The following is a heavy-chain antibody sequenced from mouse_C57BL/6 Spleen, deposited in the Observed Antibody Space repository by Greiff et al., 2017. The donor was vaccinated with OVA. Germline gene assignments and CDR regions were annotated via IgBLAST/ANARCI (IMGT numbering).Heavy chain of an antibody. J-gene: IGHJ3*01. CDR2: INPGSGGT. CDR1: GYAFTNYL. CDR3: ARYYGSSYEGFAY. D-gene: IGHD1-1*01. V-gene: IGHV1-54*01. Sequence: VKLQQSGAELVRPGTSVKVSCKASGYAFTNYLIEWVKQRPGQGLEWIGVINPGSGGTNYNEKFKGKATLTADKSSSTAYMQLSSLTSEDSAVYFCARYYGSSYEGFAYWGQGTLVTVSA.